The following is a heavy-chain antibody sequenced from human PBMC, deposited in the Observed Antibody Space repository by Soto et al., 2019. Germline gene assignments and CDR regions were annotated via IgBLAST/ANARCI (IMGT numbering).Heavy chain of an antibody. J-gene: IGHJ4*02. V-gene: IGHV4-31*03. CDR3: ARTYSSSWYWSFDY. D-gene: IGHD6-13*01. CDR2: IYYSGST. CDR1: GDSISSGGFY. Sequence: SEILSLTCTVSGDSISSGGFYLTWIRQHPGKGLEWIGYIYYSGSTYYNPSLKSRVTISVDTSKNQFSLKLSSVTAADTAVYYCARTYSSSWYWSFDYWGQGTLVTGSS.